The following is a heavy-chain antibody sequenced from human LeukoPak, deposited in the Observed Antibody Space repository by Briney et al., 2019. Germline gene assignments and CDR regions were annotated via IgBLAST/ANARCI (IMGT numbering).Heavy chain of an antibody. D-gene: IGHD1-26*01. CDR2: VNHSGGT. Sequence: SETLSLTCAVYGVSFSGYYWSWIRQPPGKGLEWIGEVNHSGGTNYNPSLKSRVTISVDTSKNQFSLKLSSVTAADTAVYYCAGPIVGATDDAFDIWGQGTMVTVSS. V-gene: IGHV4-34*01. J-gene: IGHJ3*02. CDR3: AGPIVGATDDAFDI. CDR1: GVSFSGYY.